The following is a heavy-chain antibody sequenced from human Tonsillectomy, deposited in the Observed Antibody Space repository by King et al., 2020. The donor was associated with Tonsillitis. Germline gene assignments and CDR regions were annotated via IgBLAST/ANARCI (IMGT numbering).Heavy chain of an antibody. V-gene: IGHV3-43*01. CDR1: GFTFDDYT. D-gene: IGHD3-22*01. Sequence: VQLVESGGVVVQPGGSLRLSCAASGFTFDDYTMHWVRQAPGKGLEWVSLISWDGGSTYYADSVKGRFTISRDNSKNSLYLQMNSLRTEDTALYYCAKDLGSSGYYYPGAFDIWGQGTMVTVSS. CDR2: ISWDGGST. J-gene: IGHJ3*02. CDR3: AKDLGSSGYYYPGAFDI.